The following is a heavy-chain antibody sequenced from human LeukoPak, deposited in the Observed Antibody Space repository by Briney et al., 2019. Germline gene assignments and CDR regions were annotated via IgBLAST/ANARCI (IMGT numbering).Heavy chain of an antibody. Sequence: PGGSLRLSCAASGFSFSSYSMNWVRQAPGKGLEWVSSISTSSSYIYYADSVKGRFTISRDNAKNSLYLQMNSLRAEDTAVYYCAREVENTSGWYSHFDYWGQGTLVTVSS. J-gene: IGHJ4*02. CDR1: GFSFSSYS. CDR2: ISTSSSYI. V-gene: IGHV3-21*01. D-gene: IGHD6-19*01. CDR3: AREVENTSGWYSHFDY.